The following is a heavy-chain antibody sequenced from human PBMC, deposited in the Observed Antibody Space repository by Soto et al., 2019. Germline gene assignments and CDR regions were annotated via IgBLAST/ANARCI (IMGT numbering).Heavy chain of an antibody. V-gene: IGHV3-74*01. D-gene: IGHD6-6*01. CDR2: INIDGTST. Sequence: EVQLVESGGGLVQPGGSLRLSCAASGFTFSSYWLHWVRQAPGKGLEWVSRINIDGTSTSYADSLKGRFTISRDNAKNTLYLQMNSLRAEDTAVYYCASRYSSSSGFDYWGQGTLVTVSS. CDR1: GFTFSSYW. J-gene: IGHJ4*02. CDR3: ASRYSSSSGFDY.